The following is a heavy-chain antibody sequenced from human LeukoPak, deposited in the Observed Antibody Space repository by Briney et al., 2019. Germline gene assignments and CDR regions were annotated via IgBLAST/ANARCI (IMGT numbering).Heavy chain of an antibody. V-gene: IGHV3-43*01. CDR1: GFTFSSYG. CDR3: AKDVHTVVVPAATQFDF. D-gene: IGHD2-2*01. J-gene: IGHJ4*02. Sequence: GGSLRLSCAASGFTFSSYGMHWVRQPPGKGLEWVALISWDGDTTYYADSVKGRFTISRDNSKNYMYLEMKSLKNEDTALYYCAKDVHTVVVPAATQFDFWGRGTLVTVSS. CDR2: ISWDGDTT.